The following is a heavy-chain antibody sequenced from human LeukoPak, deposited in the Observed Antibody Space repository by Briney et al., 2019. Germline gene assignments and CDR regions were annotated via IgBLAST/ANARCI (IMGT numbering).Heavy chain of an antibody. D-gene: IGHD4-17*01. CDR1: GFTFSSYS. V-gene: IGHV3-23*01. CDR3: AKPDYGDYTIPADY. J-gene: IGHJ4*02. CDR2: ISGSGGST. Sequence: GGSLRLSCAASGFTFSSYSMSWVRQAPGKGLEWVSAISGSGGSTYYADSVKGRFTISRDNSKNTLYLQMNSLRAEDTAVYYCAKPDYGDYTIPADYWGQGTLVTVSS.